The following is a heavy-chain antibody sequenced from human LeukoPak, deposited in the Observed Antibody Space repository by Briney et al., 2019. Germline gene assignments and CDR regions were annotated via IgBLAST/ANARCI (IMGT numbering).Heavy chain of an antibody. Sequence: GASVKVSCEASGGTFSSYAISWVRQAPGQGLEWMGGIIPIFGTANYAQKFQGRVTITADESTSTAYMELSSLRSEDTAVYYCARGGSFGVVIGWFDPWGQGTLVTVSS. J-gene: IGHJ5*02. CDR3: ARGGSFGVVIGWFDP. D-gene: IGHD3-3*01. CDR2: IIPIFGTA. CDR1: GGTFSSYA. V-gene: IGHV1-69*13.